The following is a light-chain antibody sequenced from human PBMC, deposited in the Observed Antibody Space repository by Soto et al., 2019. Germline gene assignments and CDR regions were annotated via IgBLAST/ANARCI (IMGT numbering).Light chain of an antibody. CDR1: QSISSS. Sequence: DIQMTQSPSSLSASVGDRVTIACRASQSISSSVNWYQQKAGKAPNLVIFTASNLESGVPSRFSGSGSGTDFTLTISSLQPEDFATYFCQQSYSRPRAFGQGTKVEIK. V-gene: IGKV1-39*01. CDR3: QQSYSRPRA. CDR2: TAS. J-gene: IGKJ1*01.